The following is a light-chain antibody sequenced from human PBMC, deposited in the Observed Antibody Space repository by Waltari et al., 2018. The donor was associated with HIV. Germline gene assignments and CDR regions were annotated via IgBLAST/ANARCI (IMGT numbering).Light chain of an antibody. J-gene: IGLJ2*01. CDR2: DVS. CDR1: SSDVGGYNY. CDR3: TSYTTSSTLL. Sequence: QSALTQPASVSGSPGQSITLSCTGTSSDVGGYNYVSWYQDHPGKAPKLMIYDVSNRPSGVSNRFSGSKSGNTASLTISGLQAEDEADYYCTSYTTSSTLLFGGGTKLTVL. V-gene: IGLV2-14*03.